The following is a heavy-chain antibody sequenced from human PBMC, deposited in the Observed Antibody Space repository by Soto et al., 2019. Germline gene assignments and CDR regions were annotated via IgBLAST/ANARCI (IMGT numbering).Heavy chain of an antibody. D-gene: IGHD1-26*01. V-gene: IGHV5-51*01. J-gene: IGHJ6*02. CDR2: IYPGGSET. CDR1: GSINTFYW. CDR3: ARHVELTYYYYCGMDV. Sequence: GSINTFYWSWVRQPAGKGLEWMGIIYPGGSETRYSPSFQGQVTISADKSISTAYLQWSSLKASDTAMYYFARHVELTYYYYCGMDVWGQGTTVTVSS.